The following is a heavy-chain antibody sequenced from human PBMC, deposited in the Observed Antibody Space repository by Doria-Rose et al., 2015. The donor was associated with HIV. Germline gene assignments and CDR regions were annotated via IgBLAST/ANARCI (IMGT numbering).Heavy chain of an antibody. CDR2: IHYTGST. D-gene: IGHD2-21*02. Sequence: PGKGLEWIGYIHYTGSTYYNPSLKSRIIISVDTSKKQFSLELSSVTAADTAVYYCARNYCGGDCQSYYYYYGMDVWGQGTTVTVSS. J-gene: IGHJ6*02. V-gene: IGHV4-30-4*01. CDR3: ARNYCGGDCQSYYYYYGMDV.